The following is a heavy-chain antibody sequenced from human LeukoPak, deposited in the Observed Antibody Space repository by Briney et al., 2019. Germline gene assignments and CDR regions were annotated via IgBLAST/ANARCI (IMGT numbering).Heavy chain of an antibody. CDR3: ARALYGGNPHGYY. V-gene: IGHV4-59*01. D-gene: IGHD4-23*01. CDR1: GGSISSYY. Sequence: SETLSLTCTVSGGSISSYYWSWIRQPPGKGLEWIGYIYYSGSTNYNPSLKSRVTISVDTSKNQFSLKLSSVTAADTAVYYCARALYGGNPHGYYWGQGMLVTVSS. CDR2: IYYSGST. J-gene: IGHJ4*02.